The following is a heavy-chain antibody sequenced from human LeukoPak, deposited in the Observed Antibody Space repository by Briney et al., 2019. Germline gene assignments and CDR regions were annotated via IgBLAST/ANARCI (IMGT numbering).Heavy chain of an antibody. D-gene: IGHD2-15*01. CDR2: IYPGDSDT. CDR1: GYSFTSYW. Sequence: GESLKISCKGSGYSFTSYWIGWVRQMPGKGLEWMGIIYPGDSDTRYSPSFQGQVTISADKSISTAYLQWSSLKASDTAMYYCARTVVVAASGTGNDYWGQGTLVTVSS. CDR3: ARTVVVAASGTGNDY. J-gene: IGHJ4*02. V-gene: IGHV5-51*01.